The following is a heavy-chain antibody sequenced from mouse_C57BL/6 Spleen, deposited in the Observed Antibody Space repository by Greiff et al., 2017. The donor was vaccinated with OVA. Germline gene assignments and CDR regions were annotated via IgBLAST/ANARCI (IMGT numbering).Heavy chain of an antibody. CDR1: GYTFTSYW. V-gene: IGHV1-50*01. J-gene: IGHJ2*01. CDR3: ARRGLTTVVAPYYFDY. D-gene: IGHD1-1*01. CDR2: IDPSDSYT. Sequence: QVQLQQPGAELVKPGASVKLSCKASGYTFTSYWMQWVKQRPGQGLEWIGEIDPSDSYTNYNQKFKGKATLTVDTSSSTAYIQLSSLTSEDSAVYYCARRGLTTVVAPYYFDYWGQGTTLTVSS.